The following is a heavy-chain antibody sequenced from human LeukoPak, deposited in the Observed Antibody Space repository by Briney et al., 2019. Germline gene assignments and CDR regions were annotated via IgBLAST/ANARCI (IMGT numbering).Heavy chain of an antibody. CDR2: IIPIFGTA. J-gene: IGHJ6*03. CDR1: GGTFSSYA. Sequence: SVKVSCKASGGTFSSYAISWVRQAPGQGLEWMGGIIPIFGTANYAQKFQGRVTITADESTSTAYMELSSLRSEDTAVYYCARTDLDCRSTSCYTSGSRWPYYYYYMDVWGKGTTVTVSS. CDR3: ARTDLDCRSTSCYTSGSRWPYYYYYMDV. V-gene: IGHV1-69*13. D-gene: IGHD2-2*02.